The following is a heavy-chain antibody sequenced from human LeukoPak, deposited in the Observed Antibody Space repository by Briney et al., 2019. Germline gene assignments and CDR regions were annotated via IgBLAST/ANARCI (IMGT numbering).Heavy chain of an antibody. CDR3: ARAGRITFGGVIADDAFDI. Sequence: PGGSLRLSCVVSGFTFSSYGMHWVRQAPGKGLEWVAVISYDGSNKNYADSVKGRFTISRDNAKNSLYLQMNSLRAEDTAVYYCARAGRITFGGVIADDAFDIWGQGTMVTVSS. CDR1: GFTFSSYG. V-gene: IGHV3-30*03. CDR2: ISYDGSNK. D-gene: IGHD3-16*02. J-gene: IGHJ3*02.